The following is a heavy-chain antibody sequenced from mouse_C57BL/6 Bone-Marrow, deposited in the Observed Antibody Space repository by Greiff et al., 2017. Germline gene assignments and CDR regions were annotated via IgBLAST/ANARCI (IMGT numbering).Heavy chain of an antibody. CDR1: GYSITSGYY. V-gene: IGHV3-6*01. Sequence: DVKLQESGPGLVKPSQSLSLTCSVTGYSITSGYYWNWIRQFPGNKLEWMGYISYDGSNNYNPSLKNRISITRDTSKNQFFLKLNSLTTEDTATYYCAREDYYFFAYWGQGTLVTVSA. D-gene: IGHD1-1*01. CDR3: AREDYYFFAY. J-gene: IGHJ3*01. CDR2: ISYDGSN.